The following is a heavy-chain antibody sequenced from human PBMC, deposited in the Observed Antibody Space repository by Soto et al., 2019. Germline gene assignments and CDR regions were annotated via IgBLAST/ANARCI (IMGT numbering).Heavy chain of an antibody. CDR1: GYTFTGYY. CDR3: GAGYYYYGMAV. V-gene: IGHV1-2*02. CDR2: INPNSGGT. Sequence: ASVKVSCKASGYTFTGYYMHWVRQAPGQGLEWMGWINPNSGGTNYAQKIQGRVTMTRDTSISTAYMELSRLRSDDTAVYYCGAGYYYYGMAVWGQGTTVTVSS. J-gene: IGHJ6*02.